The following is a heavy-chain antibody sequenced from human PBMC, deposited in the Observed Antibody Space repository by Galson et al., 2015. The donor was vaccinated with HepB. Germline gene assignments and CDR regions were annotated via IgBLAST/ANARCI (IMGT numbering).Heavy chain of an antibody. CDR1: GFTFSSYA. J-gene: IGHJ5*02. CDR2: ISSNGGST. D-gene: IGHD2-15*01. Sequence: SLRLSCAASGFTFSSYAMHWVRQAPGKGLEYVSAISSNGGSTYYADSVKGRFTISRDNSKNTLYLQMSSLRAEDTAVYYCVKDYCSGGSCYRYSWFDPWGQGTLVTVSS. CDR3: VKDYCSGGSCYRYSWFDP. V-gene: IGHV3-64D*06.